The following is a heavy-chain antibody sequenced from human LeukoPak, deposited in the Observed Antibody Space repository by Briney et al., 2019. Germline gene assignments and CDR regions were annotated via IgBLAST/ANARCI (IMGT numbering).Heavy chain of an antibody. V-gene: IGHV1-2*02. CDR2: INPNSGGT. CDR1: GYTFTGYY. D-gene: IGHD3-22*01. CDR3: ASPLFGYYNDSSARGAFDI. Sequence: ASVKVSCKATGYTFTGYYMHWVRQAPGQGLEWMGWINPNSGGTNYAQKFQGRVTMTRDTSISTAYMELSRLRSDDTAVYYCASPLFGYYNDSSARGAFDIWGQGTMVTVSS. J-gene: IGHJ3*02.